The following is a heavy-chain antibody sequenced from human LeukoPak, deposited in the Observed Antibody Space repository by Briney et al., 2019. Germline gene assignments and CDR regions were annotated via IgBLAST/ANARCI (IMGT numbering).Heavy chain of an antibody. CDR3: ATGGGWVPSFGVVTHIDV. CDR2: IDNDGHGI. Sequence: SGGSLRLSCAASGLTFSGYWMHWVRQGPEKGLELVSRIDNDGHGILYADSVKGRFTTSRDNAKNTLYLQMNSLRFEDTAVYYCATGGGWVPSFGVVTHIDVWGKGTTVTVSS. V-gene: IGHV3-74*03. CDR1: GLTFSGYW. J-gene: IGHJ6*03. D-gene: IGHD3-3*01.